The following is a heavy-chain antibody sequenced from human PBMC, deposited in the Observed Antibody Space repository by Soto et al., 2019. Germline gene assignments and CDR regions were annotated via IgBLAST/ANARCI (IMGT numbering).Heavy chain of an antibody. J-gene: IGHJ4*02. D-gene: IGHD5-12*01. CDR3: TREDSGYGFLWYFDY. Sequence: HPGGSLRLSCTASGFTFGDYAMSWFRQAPGKGLEWVGFIRSKAYGGTTEYAASVKGRFTISRDDSKSIAYLQMNSLKTEDTAVYYCTREDSGYGFLWYFDYWGQGTLVTVSS. CDR1: GFTFGDYA. V-gene: IGHV3-49*03. CDR2: IRSKAYGGTT.